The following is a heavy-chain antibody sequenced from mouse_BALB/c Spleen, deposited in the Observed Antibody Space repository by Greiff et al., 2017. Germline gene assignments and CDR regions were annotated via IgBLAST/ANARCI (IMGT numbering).Heavy chain of an antibody. J-gene: IGHJ3*01. Sequence: DVMLVESGGGLVKPGGSLKLSCAASGFAFSSYDMSWVRQTPEKRLEWVAYISSGGGSTYYPDTVKGRFTISRDNAKNTLYLQMSSLKSEDTAMYYCARRYGNSFAYWGQGTLVTVSA. D-gene: IGHD2-10*02. V-gene: IGHV5-12-1*01. CDR1: GFAFSSYD. CDR3: ARRYGNSFAY. CDR2: ISSGGGST.